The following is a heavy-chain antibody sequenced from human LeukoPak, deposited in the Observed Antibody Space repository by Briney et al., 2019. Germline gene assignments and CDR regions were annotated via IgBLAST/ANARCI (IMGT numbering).Heavy chain of an antibody. CDR1: GYTFTSYD. CDR3: ARANSSSMVASVIWFDP. Sequence: ASVKVSCKASGYTFTSYDINWVRQATGQGPEWMGWMNPNSGNTGYAQKFQGRVTMTRNTSTSTAYMELSSLRSEDTAVYYCARANSSSMVASVIWFDPWGQGTLVTVSS. D-gene: IGHD6-6*01. V-gene: IGHV1-8*01. CDR2: MNPNSGNT. J-gene: IGHJ5*02.